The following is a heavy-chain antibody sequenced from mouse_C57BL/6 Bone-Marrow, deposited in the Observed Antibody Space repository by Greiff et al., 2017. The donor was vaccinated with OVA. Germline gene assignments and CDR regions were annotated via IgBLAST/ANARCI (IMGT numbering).Heavy chain of an antibody. V-gene: IGHV5-4*01. J-gene: IGHJ3*01. Sequence: EVKLMESGGGLVKPGGSLKLSCAASGFTFSSYAMSWVRQTPEKRLEWVATISDGGSYTYYPDNVKGRFTISRDNAKNNLYLQMSHLKSEDTAMYYCARDGNCGFAYWGQGTLVTVSA. D-gene: IGHD2-1*01. CDR2: ISDGGSYT. CDR3: ARDGNCGFAY. CDR1: GFTFSSYA.